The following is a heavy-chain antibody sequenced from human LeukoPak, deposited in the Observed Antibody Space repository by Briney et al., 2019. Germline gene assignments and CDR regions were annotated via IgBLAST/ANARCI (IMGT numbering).Heavy chain of an antibody. V-gene: IGHV3-30-3*01. CDR1: GFTFSSYA. CDR3: AKGLTWFGELLSHFDY. CDR2: ISYDGSNK. D-gene: IGHD3-10*01. Sequence: GGSLRLSCAASGFTFSSYAMHWVRQAPGKGLEWVAVISYDGSNKYYADSVKGRFTISRDNAKNSLYLQMNSLRAEDTALYYCAKGLTWFGELLSHFDYWGQGTLVTVSS. J-gene: IGHJ4*02.